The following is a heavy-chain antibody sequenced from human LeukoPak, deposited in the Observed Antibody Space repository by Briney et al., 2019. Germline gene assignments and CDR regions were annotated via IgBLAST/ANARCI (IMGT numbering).Heavy chain of an antibody. Sequence: GASVKVSCKASGGTFSSYAISWVRQAPGQGLEWMGRIIPILGIANYAQKFQGRVTITADKSTSTAYMELSSLRSEDTAVYYCASMPTSGSYYNGVDYWGQGTLVTVSS. CDR1: GGTFSSYA. J-gene: IGHJ4*02. V-gene: IGHV1-69*04. D-gene: IGHD3-10*01. CDR2: IIPILGIA. CDR3: ASMPTSGSYYNGVDY.